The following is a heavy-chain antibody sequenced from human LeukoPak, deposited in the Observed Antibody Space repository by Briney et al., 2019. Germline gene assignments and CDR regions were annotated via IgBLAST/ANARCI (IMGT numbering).Heavy chain of an antibody. CDR1: GFTFSSYE. V-gene: IGHV3-48*03. D-gene: IGHD3-16*01. J-gene: IGHJ3*02. Sequence: PGGSLRLSCAASGFTFSSYEMNWVRQAPGKGLEWVSYISSSGSTIYYADSVKGRFTISRDNAKNSLYLQMNSLRAEDTAVYYCARVGRVLIGSASFDIWGQGTMVTVSS. CDR3: ARVGRVLIGSASFDI. CDR2: ISSSGSTI.